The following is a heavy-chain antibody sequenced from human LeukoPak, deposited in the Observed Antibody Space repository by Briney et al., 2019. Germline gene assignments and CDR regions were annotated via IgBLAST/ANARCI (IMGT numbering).Heavy chain of an antibody. CDR3: ASGNDFDY. CDR1: GLTFSNSW. V-gene: IGHV3-7*03. J-gene: IGHJ4*02. CDR2: IKQDGSEK. D-gene: IGHD1-1*01. Sequence: LPGGSLRLSCAASGLTFSNSWMSWVRQAPGKGLEWVASIKQDGSEKYYLDSVKGRFTISRDNAKNSLSLQMNSLRVEDTAVYYCASGNDFDYWGQGTLVTVSS.